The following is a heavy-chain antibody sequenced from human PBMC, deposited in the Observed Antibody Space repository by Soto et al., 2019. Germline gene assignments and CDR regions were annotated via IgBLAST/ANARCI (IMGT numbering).Heavy chain of an antibody. V-gene: IGHV3-23*01. CDR1: GFTFSSYS. J-gene: IGHJ6*04. Sequence: GGSLRLSCAASGFTFSSYSMTWVRQAPGKGLEWVSGISGNGATTSYADSVKGRFTISRDNSKNTLYLQMNSLRAEDTAEYYCERVDRYLDPPTGMDVWGKGTTVTVSS. CDR3: ERVDRYLDPPTGMDV. D-gene: IGHD3-9*01. CDR2: ISGNGATT.